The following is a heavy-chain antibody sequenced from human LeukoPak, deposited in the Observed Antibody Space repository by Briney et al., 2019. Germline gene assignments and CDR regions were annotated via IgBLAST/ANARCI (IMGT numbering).Heavy chain of an antibody. J-gene: IGHJ4*02. Sequence: ASVKVSCKASGYTFTSYAMNWVRQAPGQGLEWMGWINTNTGNPTYAQGFTGRFVFSLDTSVSTAYLQISSLKAEDTAVYYCAREGPVPAAAGFDYWGQGTLVTVSS. CDR1: GYTFTSYA. D-gene: IGHD2-2*01. V-gene: IGHV7-4-1*02. CDR2: INTNTGNP. CDR3: AREGPVPAAAGFDY.